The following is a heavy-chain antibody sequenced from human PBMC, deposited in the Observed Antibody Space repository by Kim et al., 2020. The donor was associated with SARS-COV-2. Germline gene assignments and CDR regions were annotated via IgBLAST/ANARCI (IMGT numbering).Heavy chain of an antibody. V-gene: IGHV4-39*01. J-gene: IGHJ4*02. CDR3: AAITMVRGV. Sequence: GRTYSDPSLKSRTTISVDPSKNQFSLELSSVTAADTAVYYCAAITMVRGVWGQGTLVTVSS. D-gene: IGHD3-10*01. CDR2: GRT.